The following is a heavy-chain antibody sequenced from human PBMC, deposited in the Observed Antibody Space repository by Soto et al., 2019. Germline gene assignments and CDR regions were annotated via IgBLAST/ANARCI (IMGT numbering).Heavy chain of an antibody. CDR1: GFTFSRYA. D-gene: IGHD4-17*01. CDR3: ARDIDLNDYFNRNAFEM. Sequence: GSLRLSCAASGFTFSRYAMTWVRLPPVKGLEWVSSIGVTGDTYYADAVKGRFAISRDNSKDTLSLQMSSLRADDTAIYYCARDIDLNDYFNRNAFEMWGQGTMVTVSS. V-gene: IGHV3-23*01. J-gene: IGHJ3*02. CDR2: IGVTGDT.